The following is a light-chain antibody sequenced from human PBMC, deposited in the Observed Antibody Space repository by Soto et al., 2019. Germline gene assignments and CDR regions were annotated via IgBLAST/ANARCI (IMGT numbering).Light chain of an antibody. Sequence: QCLLTQPPSVSGSPGQSVTISCTGTSSYVGSYNRLSWYQQPPGTAPKLIMYEVNTRPSGVPDRFSGSKSGSTASLTISGLQAEDEADYYCSLYISGSTYVFGTGTKV. CDR3: SLYISGSTYV. CDR1: SSYVGSYNR. J-gene: IGLJ1*01. CDR2: EVN. V-gene: IGLV2-18*01.